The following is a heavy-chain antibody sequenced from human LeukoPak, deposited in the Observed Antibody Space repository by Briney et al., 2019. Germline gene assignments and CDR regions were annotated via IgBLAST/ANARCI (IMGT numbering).Heavy chain of an antibody. CDR1: GGSISSNNYY. D-gene: IGHD6-25*01. V-gene: IGHV4-39*01. CDR2: IYYSGSVST. J-gene: IGHJ4*02. CDR3: ARRGNSGRSFDY. Sequence: SETLSLTCTVSGGSISSNNYYWGWIRQPPGKGLEWVGSIYYSGSVSTYYDPSLKSRVTISVDTSKNQVSLKLNSVTAADTAVYYCARRGNSGRSFDYWGQGTLVIVSS.